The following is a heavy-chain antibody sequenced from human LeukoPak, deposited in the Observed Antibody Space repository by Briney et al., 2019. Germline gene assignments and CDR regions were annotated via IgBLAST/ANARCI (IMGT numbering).Heavy chain of an antibody. D-gene: IGHD4-17*01. CDR1: GGTFTSYA. V-gene: IGHV1-69*05. CDR2: IIPIFGIT. CDR3: ARDRDYGDYSIDY. J-gene: IGHJ4*02. Sequence: SVKVSCKASGGTFTSYAISWVRQAPGQGLEWMGGIIPIFGITKYAQKFQGRVTITTGESTSTVYMELSSLRSEDTAVYYCARDRDYGDYSIDYWGQGTLVTVSS.